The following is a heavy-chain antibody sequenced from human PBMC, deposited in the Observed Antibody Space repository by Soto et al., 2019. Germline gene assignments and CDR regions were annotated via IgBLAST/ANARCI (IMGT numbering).Heavy chain of an antibody. CDR3: AKQGYYCSSTSCWRDWFDP. CDR2: ISYDGSNK. V-gene: IGHV3-30*18. Sequence: GESLKISCAASGFTFSSYGMHWVRQAPGKGLEWVAVISYDGSNKYYADSVKGRFTISRDNSKNTLYLQMNSLRAEDTAVYYCAKQGYYCSSTSCWRDWFDPWGQGTLVTVSS. J-gene: IGHJ5*02. CDR1: GFTFSSYG. D-gene: IGHD2-2*01.